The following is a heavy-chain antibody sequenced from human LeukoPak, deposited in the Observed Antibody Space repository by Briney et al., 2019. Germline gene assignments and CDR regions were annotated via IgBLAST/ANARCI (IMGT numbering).Heavy chain of an antibody. Sequence: GGSLRLSCAASGFTFSDYYMSWIRQAPGKGLEWVSYISSSGSTIYYADSVKGRFTISRDNAKNSLYLQMNSLRAEDTAVYYCARDSEKILGYCSSTSCFPGWFDPWGQGTLVTVSS. CDR3: ARDSEKILGYCSSTSCFPGWFDP. CDR2: ISSSGSTI. J-gene: IGHJ5*02. CDR1: GFTFSDYY. D-gene: IGHD2-2*01. V-gene: IGHV3-11*04.